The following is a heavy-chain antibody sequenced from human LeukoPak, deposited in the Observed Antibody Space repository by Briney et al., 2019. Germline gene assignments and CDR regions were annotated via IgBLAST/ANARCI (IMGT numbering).Heavy chain of an antibody. Sequence: SETLSLTRTVSGGSISSGGYYWSWIRQPPGKGLEWIGYIYYSGSTYYNPSLKSRVTISVDTSKNQFSLKLSSVTAADTAVYYCARNEVVVAATRAIYAFDIWGQGTMVTVSS. J-gene: IGHJ3*02. D-gene: IGHD2-15*01. V-gene: IGHV4-30-4*08. CDR2: IYYSGST. CDR1: GGSISSGGYY. CDR3: ARNEVVVAATRAIYAFDI.